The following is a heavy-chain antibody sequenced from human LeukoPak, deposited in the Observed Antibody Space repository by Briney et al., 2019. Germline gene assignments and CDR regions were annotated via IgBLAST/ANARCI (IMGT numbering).Heavy chain of an antibody. D-gene: IGHD5-12*01. CDR1: GYTFTGYY. CDR3: ARPNTGLRPGALAY. CDR2: ISAYNGNT. Sequence: GASVKVSCKASGYTFTGYYMHWVRQAPGQGLEWMGWISAYNGNTNYAQKIQGRVTMTTDTSTSTAYMELRSLRSDDTAVYYCARPNTGLRPGALAYWGQGTLVTVSS. J-gene: IGHJ4*02. V-gene: IGHV1-18*04.